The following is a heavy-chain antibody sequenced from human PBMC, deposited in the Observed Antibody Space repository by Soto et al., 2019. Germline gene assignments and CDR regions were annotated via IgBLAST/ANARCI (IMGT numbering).Heavy chain of an antibody. D-gene: IGHD4-17*01. CDR2: ISARVSKT. CDR3: ARDAAGDFVGAFDF. V-gene: IGHV3-23*01. Sequence: GGSLRLSCAGSGFTFSTFAMTWVRQAPGKGLEWVSGISARVSKTYYAHNVKGRFTISKDNSKSTLSLQINGLKDEDTAVYYCARDAAGDFVGAFDFWGQETMVT. J-gene: IGHJ3*01. CDR1: GFTFSTFA.